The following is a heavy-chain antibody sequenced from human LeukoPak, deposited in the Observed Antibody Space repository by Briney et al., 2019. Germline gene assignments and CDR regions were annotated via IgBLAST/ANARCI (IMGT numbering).Heavy chain of an antibody. D-gene: IGHD3-10*01. CDR2: IYYSGST. J-gene: IGHJ4*02. CDR3: ASEELYGSGTYLPFDY. CDR1: GGSISSSSYY. V-gene: IGHV4-39*01. Sequence: SETLSLTCTVSGGSISSSSYYWGWIRQPPGKGLEWIGSIYYSGSTHYNPSLKSRVTISVDTHKNQFSLKLSSVTAADTAVYYCASEELYGSGTYLPFDYWGQGTLVTVSS.